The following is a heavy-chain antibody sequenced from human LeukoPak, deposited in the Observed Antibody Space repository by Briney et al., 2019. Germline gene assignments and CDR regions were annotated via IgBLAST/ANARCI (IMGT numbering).Heavy chain of an antibody. D-gene: IGHD3-16*01. CDR1: GFTFSSHW. V-gene: IGHV3-74*01. CDR2: INNRGSDT. CDR3: ARGSYGPDI. J-gene: IGHJ3*02. Sequence: GVPLRLSCAASGFTFSSHWMHWVRHAPGKGLVWVVRINNRGSDTTYADSVKDWFTISRDNAKSMLYLQMNSLRAEDTAVYYCARGSYGPDIWGQGTMVTVSS.